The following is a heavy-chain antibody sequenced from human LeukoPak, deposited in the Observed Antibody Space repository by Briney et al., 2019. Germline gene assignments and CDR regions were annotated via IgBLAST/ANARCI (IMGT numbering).Heavy chain of an antibody. Sequence: GGSLRLSCAASGFTFSSYWMSWVRQAPGKGLEWVANINEDGSEKYCVDTVKGRFSISRDNVKKSLYLQMNSLRADDTAVYYCARERWELLWGQGTLVTVSS. V-gene: IGHV3-7*01. CDR1: GFTFSSYW. D-gene: IGHD1-26*01. CDR3: ARERWELL. J-gene: IGHJ4*02. CDR2: INEDGSEK.